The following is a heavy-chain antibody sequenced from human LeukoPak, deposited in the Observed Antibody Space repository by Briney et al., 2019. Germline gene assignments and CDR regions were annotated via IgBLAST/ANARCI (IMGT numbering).Heavy chain of an antibody. Sequence: SETLSLTCTVSGGSISSYYRNWIRQPAGKGLEWIGRIYTSGSTNYNPSLKSRVTMSVDTSKNQFSLKLISVTAADTAVYYCASEVLYDFWSGYYIDYWGQGTLVTVSS. CDR1: GGSISSYY. CDR3: ASEVLYDFWSGYYIDY. D-gene: IGHD3-3*01. CDR2: IYTSGST. V-gene: IGHV4-4*07. J-gene: IGHJ4*02.